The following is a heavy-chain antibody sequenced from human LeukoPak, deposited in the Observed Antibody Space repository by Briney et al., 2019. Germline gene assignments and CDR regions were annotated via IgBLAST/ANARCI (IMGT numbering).Heavy chain of an antibody. D-gene: IGHD1-7*01. Sequence: SQTLSLTCTVSGGSIRIYYWIWIRQPPAKGLQSIAYIDYSGSTKYNPSLKSRVTISVGASKSQFCLKLTSVTAADTAVYYCARGSRELYYFDYWGQGTLVTVSS. J-gene: IGHJ4*02. CDR1: GGSIRIYY. CDR3: ARGSRELYYFDY. V-gene: IGHV4-59*01. CDR2: IDYSGST.